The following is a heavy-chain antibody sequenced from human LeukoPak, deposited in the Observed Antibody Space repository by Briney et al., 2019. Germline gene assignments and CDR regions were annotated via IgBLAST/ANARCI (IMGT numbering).Heavy chain of an antibody. V-gene: IGHV1-69*13. D-gene: IGHD4-23*01. Sequence: ASVKVSCKASGGTFSSYAISWVRQAPGQGLEWMGGIIPIFGTANYAQKFQGRVTITADESTSTAYMELSSLRSEDTAVYYCATLSGNPTMRPIDYWGQGTLVTVSS. CDR1: GGTFSSYA. CDR3: ATLSGNPTMRPIDY. J-gene: IGHJ4*02. CDR2: IIPIFGTA.